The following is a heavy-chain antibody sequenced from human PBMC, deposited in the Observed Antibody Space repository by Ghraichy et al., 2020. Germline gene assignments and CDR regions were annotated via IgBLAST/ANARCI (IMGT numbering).Heavy chain of an antibody. J-gene: IGHJ5*02. CDR3: ARGRYCSGGDCYSSWWDNWFDP. D-gene: IGHD2-15*01. CDR2: IYYSGST. Sequence: SETLSLTCTVSGGSVSSGDYYWTWIRQPPGKGLQWIGCIYYSGSTYYNPSLRSRVILSLDTSKNQFSLKLSSVTAADTAVYYCARGRYCSGGDCYSSWWDNWFDPWGQGTLVTVSS. CDR1: GGSVSSGDYY. V-gene: IGHV4-30-4*01.